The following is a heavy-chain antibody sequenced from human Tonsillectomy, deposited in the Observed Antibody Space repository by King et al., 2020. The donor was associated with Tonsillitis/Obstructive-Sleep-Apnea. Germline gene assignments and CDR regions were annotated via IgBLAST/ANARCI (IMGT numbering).Heavy chain of an antibody. V-gene: IGHV2-5*02. D-gene: IGHD3-22*01. CDR2: IYWDDDK. J-gene: IGHJ3*02. CDR3: AHRGRNAYYYDGSGSQRAFDI. Sequence: TLKESGPTLVKPTQTLTLTCTFSGFSLSTSGVGVGWIRQPPGKALEWLALIYWDDDKRYRLSLKSRLTITKDTSKNQVVLTMTNMDPVDTATYYCAHRGRNAYYYDGSGSQRAFDIWGQGTVVTVSS. CDR1: GFSLSTSGVG.